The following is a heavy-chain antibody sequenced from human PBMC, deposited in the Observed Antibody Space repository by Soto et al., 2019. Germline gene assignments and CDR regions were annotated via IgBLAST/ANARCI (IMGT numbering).Heavy chain of an antibody. Sequence: ETLSLTCTVSGGSVTNSSYYWGWILQSPGKGLEWIGSVYYRGRSYSKSSVKSRVTISVDTSKNQFSLNFNSVTASDTAVYYCARVRGYSSPTLCYWGQGTLVTVSS. D-gene: IGHD5-18*01. CDR2: VYYRGRS. J-gene: IGHJ4*02. CDR1: GGSVTNSSYY. V-gene: IGHV4-39*07. CDR3: ARVRGYSSPTLCY.